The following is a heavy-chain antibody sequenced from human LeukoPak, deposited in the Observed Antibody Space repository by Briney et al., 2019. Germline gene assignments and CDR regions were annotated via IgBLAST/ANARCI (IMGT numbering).Heavy chain of an antibody. CDR1: GYSFTSYG. CDR3: ARDRLSDILTGYQGPFGY. V-gene: IGHV1-18*04. Sequence: ASVKVSCKAPGYSFTSYGISWVRQAPGQGLEWMGWISAYNGHTNYAQKLQGRVTMTTDTSTSTAYMERRSVRPDDTAVYYCARDRLSDILTGYQGPFGYWGQGTLVTVSS. D-gene: IGHD3-9*01. J-gene: IGHJ4*02. CDR2: ISAYNGHT.